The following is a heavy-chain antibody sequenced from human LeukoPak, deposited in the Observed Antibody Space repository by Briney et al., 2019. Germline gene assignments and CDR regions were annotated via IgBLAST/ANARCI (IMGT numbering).Heavy chain of an antibody. V-gene: IGHV4-34*01. Sequence: SETLSLTCAVYGGSFSGYYWSWIRQPPGKGLEWIGEINHSGSTNYNPSLKSRVTISVDTSKNQFSLKLSSVTAADTAVYYCARSPYYYYYYMDVWGKGSTVTVSS. J-gene: IGHJ6*03. CDR2: INHSGST. CDR3: ARSPYYYYYYMDV. CDR1: GGSFSGYY.